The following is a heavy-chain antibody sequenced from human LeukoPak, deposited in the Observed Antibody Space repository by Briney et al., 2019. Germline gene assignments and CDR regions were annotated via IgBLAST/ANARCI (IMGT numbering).Heavy chain of an antibody. CDR1: GGSISSYY. D-gene: IGHD3-9*01. V-gene: IGHV4-59*01. Sequence: SETLSLTCTVSGGSISSYYWSWIRQPPGKGLEWMGYIYYSGSTNYNPSLKSRGTISVDTSKNQYSLKLSSVTAADTAVYYCARGAGTRILTGYYYWGQGTLVTVSS. CDR3: ARGAGTRILTGYYY. J-gene: IGHJ4*02. CDR2: IYYSGST.